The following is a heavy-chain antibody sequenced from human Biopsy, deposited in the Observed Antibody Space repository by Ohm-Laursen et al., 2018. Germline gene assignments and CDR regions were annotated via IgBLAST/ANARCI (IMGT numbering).Heavy chain of an antibody. CDR3: ARGGFFAYSTFDY. CDR1: GFTFSNYG. V-gene: IGHV3-33*01. J-gene: IGHJ4*02. Sequence: SLRLSCTASGFTFSNYGMHWVRQAPGKRLEWVAVIWYDGRNQYYADFVKGRFTISRDNSKNTLYLQMNSLRAEDTAVYYCARGGFFAYSTFDYWGQGALVTVSS. CDR2: IWYDGRNQ. D-gene: IGHD4-11*01.